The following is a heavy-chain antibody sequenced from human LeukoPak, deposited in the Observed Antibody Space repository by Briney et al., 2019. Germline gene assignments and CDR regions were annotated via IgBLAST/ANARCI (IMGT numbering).Heavy chain of an antibody. J-gene: IGHJ3*02. Sequence: SQTLSLTCTVSGGSISSGSYYWSWIRQPAGKGLEWIGRIYTSGSTNYNPSLKSRVTISVDTSKNQFSLKLSSVTAAGTAVYYCARQPFYYDGQVDAFDIWGQGTMVTVSS. CDR1: GGSISSGSYY. D-gene: IGHD3-22*01. CDR2: IYTSGST. V-gene: IGHV4-61*02. CDR3: ARQPFYYDGQVDAFDI.